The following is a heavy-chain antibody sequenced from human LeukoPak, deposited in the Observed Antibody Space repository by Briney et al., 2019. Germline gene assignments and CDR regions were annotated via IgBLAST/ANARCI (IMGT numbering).Heavy chain of an antibody. D-gene: IGHD2-15*01. CDR1: GGSISSGDYY. V-gene: IGHV4-30-4*01. J-gene: IGHJ5*02. CDR3: AREHPVVAASNWFDP. CDR2: IYYSGST. Sequence: SETLSLTCTVSGGSISSGDYYWSWIRQPPGKGLEWIGNIYYSGSTYYNPSPKSRVTISVDTSKNQFSLKLSSVTAADTAVYYCAREHPVVAASNWFDPWGQGTLVTVSS.